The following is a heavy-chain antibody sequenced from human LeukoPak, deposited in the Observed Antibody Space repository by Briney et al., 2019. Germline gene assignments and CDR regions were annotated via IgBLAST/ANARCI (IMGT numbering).Heavy chain of an antibody. CDR2: ISDSDDTT. J-gene: IGHJ5*01. D-gene: IGHD6-13*01. Sequence: GGTLRLSCAASGFTFSDYGMNWVRQSPGKGLEWVSAISDSDDTTDYADSVKGRFTISRDNSKNTLYLQMNSLRAADTAVYYCAKEGRTTWYRGWFDSWGQGTLVTVSS. CDR3: AKEGRTTWYRGWFDS. CDR1: GFTFSDYG. V-gene: IGHV3-23*01.